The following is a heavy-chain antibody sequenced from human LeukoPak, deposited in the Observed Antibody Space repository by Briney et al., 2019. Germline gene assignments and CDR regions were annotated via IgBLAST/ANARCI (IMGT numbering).Heavy chain of an antibody. CDR3: ARDQREGIAARPGLNAFDI. J-gene: IGHJ3*02. CDR2: INPSGGST. D-gene: IGHD6-6*01. CDR1: GYTFTSYY. Sequence: GASVKVSCKASGYTFTSYYMHWVRQAPGQGLEWMGIINPSGGSTSYAQKFQGRVTMTRDTSTSTVYMELSSLRSEDTAVCYCARDQREGIAARPGLNAFDIWGQGTMVTVSS. V-gene: IGHV1-46*01.